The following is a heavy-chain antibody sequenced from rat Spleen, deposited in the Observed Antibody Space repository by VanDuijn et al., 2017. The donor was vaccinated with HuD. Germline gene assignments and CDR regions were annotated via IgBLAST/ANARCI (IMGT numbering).Heavy chain of an antibody. Sequence: EVQLVESGGGLVPPGRSLKLSCAASEFTFSSFAMAWVRQAPKKGLEWVATITSGGSNTYYPDSVKGRFTISRDNAKNTLYLQMDSLRSEDTATYYCANAEFGVGWFAYWGQGTLVTVSS. CDR2: ITSGGSNT. J-gene: IGHJ3*01. V-gene: IGHV5S13*01. CDR3: ANAEFGVGWFAY. CDR1: EFTFSSFA. D-gene: IGHD4-3*01.